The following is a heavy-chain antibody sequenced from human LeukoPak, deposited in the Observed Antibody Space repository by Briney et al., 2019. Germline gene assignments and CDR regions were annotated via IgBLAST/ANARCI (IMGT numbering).Heavy chain of an antibody. D-gene: IGHD5-18*01. CDR3: AKERRSYGPHYFDY. CDR2: ISSSSSYI. V-gene: IGHV3-21*04. J-gene: IGHJ4*02. CDR1: GYSVTSYW. Sequence: GESLKISCKGSGYSVTSYWIGWVRQMPGKGLEWVSSISSSSSYIYYADSVKGRFTISRDNSKNTLYLQMNSLRAEDTAVYYCAKERRSYGPHYFDYWGQGTLVTVSS.